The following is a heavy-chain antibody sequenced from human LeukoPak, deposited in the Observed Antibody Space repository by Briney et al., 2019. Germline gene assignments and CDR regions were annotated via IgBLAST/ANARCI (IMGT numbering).Heavy chain of an antibody. CDR3: ARRGSVVTGPAFDI. CDR1: GFSFNEYA. CDR2: ISWNSASI. D-gene: IGHD2-21*02. V-gene: IGHV3-9*01. Sequence: GGSLRLSCAASGFSFNEYAIHWVRQAPGKGLERVAGISWNSASIGYADSVKGRFTISRDNSKNTLYLQMNSLRVEDTAVYYCARRGSVVTGPAFDIWGQGTVVTVSS. J-gene: IGHJ3*02.